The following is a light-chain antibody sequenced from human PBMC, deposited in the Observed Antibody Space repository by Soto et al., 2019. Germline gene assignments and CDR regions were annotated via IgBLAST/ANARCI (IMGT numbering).Light chain of an antibody. Sequence: QSALTQPPSASGSPGQSVTISCTGNKNDIGVYDFVSWYQHHPVKAPRLIIYEVVQRPSGVPDRFSGSKSGNTASLTVSGLQAADEADYFCKSYAGSNTYVFGSGTKVTVL. J-gene: IGLJ1*01. V-gene: IGLV2-8*01. CDR2: EVV. CDR1: KNDIGVYDF. CDR3: KSYAGSNTYV.